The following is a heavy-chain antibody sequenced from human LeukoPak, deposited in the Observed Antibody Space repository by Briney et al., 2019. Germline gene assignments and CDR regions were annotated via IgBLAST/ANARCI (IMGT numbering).Heavy chain of an antibody. D-gene: IGHD3-22*01. CDR3: ARTPYYYDSSGYYGAYYYYGMDV. CDR1: GGSISSYY. V-gene: IGHV4-59*08. CDR2: FYHSGRT. J-gene: IGHJ6*02. Sequence: SETLSLTCTVSGGSISSYYWSWIRQPPGKGLEWIGYFYHSGRTNYNPSLKSRVTISVDTSKSQFSLKLTSVTAADTAVYYCARTPYYYDSSGYYGAYYYYGMDVWGQGTTVTVSS.